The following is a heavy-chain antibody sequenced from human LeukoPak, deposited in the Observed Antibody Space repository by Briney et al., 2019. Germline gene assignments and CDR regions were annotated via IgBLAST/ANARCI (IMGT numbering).Heavy chain of an antibody. D-gene: IGHD3-10*01. J-gene: IGHJ4*02. V-gene: IGHV3-49*04. CDR3: TRAPPSVVRGLPTFFDY. CDR2: IRSKAYGGTT. Sequence: GGSLRLSCTASGFTFGDYAMSWVRQAPGKGLEWVGFIRSKAYGGTTEYAASVKGRFTISRDDSKSIAYLQMNSLKAEDTAVYYCTRAPPSVVRGLPTFFDYWGQGTLVTVSS. CDR1: GFTFGDYA.